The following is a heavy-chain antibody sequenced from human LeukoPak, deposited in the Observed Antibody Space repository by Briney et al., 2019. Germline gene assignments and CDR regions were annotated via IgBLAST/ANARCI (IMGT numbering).Heavy chain of an antibody. V-gene: IGHV4-39*07. D-gene: IGHD3-10*01. Sequence: SETLSLTCTVSGGSISSSSYYWGWLRQPPGKGLEWIGSIYYSGSTYYNPSLKGRVTISVDTSKNQFSLKLSSVAAADTAGYYCARDPYPSRGGCDYWGQGTLVNVSS. CDR2: IYYSGST. J-gene: IGHJ4*02. CDR3: ARDPYPSRGGCDY. CDR1: GGSISSSSYY.